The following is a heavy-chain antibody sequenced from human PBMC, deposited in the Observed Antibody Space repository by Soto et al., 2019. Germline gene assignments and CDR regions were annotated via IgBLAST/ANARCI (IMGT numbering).Heavy chain of an antibody. Sequence: PSETLSLTCTVSGGSISSYYWSWIRQPPGKGLEWIGYIYYSGSTNYNPSLKSRVTISVDTSKNQFSLKLSSVTAADTAVYYCARGLGEYATADYGMDVWGQGTTVTVSS. J-gene: IGHJ6*02. CDR3: ARGLGEYATADYGMDV. V-gene: IGHV4-59*01. D-gene: IGHD4-17*01. CDR2: IYYSGST. CDR1: GGSISSYY.